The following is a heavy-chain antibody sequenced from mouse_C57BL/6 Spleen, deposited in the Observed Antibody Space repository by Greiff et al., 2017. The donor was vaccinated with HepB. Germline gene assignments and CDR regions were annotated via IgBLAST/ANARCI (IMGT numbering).Heavy chain of an antibody. CDR1: GYAFSSSW. CDR3: ARGGDGYHYYAMDY. D-gene: IGHD2-3*01. V-gene: IGHV1-82*01. J-gene: IGHJ4*01. CDR2: IYPGDGDT. Sequence: QVQLKQSGPELVKPGASVKISCKASGYAFSSSWMNWVKQRPGKGLEWIGRIYPGDGDTNYNGKFKGKATLTADKSSSTAYMQLSSLTSEDSAVYFCARGGDGYHYYAMDYWGQGTSVTVSS.